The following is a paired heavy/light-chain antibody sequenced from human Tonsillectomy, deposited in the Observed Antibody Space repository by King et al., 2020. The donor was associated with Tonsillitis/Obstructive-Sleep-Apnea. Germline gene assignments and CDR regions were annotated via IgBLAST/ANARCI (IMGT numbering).Heavy chain of an antibody. CDR3: ARDHDFWSGPSQSGISHHYMDV. V-gene: IGHV3-30*01. CDR2: ASNDGINT. Sequence: QEQLVQAGGGVVQPGRSLRLSCAASGFSFVNYAVHWVRQAPGKGLQWVAVASNDGINTYNPNSVQGRFTISRDNSKNTLFLQMNNLTSEDTAVYYCARDHDFWSGPSQSGISHHYMDVWGKGTTVTVSS. D-gene: IGHD3-3*01. CDR1: GFSFVNYA. J-gene: IGHJ6*03.
Light chain of an antibody. CDR3: CSYGDASTLI. Sequence: QSALTQPASVSGSPGQSITISCTGTSHDIGSFDLVAWYQQYPGEAPNLIIYDVNKRPSGLSGRFSASKSGNTASLTISGLRSEDEADYYCCSYGDASTLIFGGGTKVTVL. CDR2: DVN. J-gene: IGLJ2*01. V-gene: IGLV2-23*02. CDR1: SHDIGSFDL.